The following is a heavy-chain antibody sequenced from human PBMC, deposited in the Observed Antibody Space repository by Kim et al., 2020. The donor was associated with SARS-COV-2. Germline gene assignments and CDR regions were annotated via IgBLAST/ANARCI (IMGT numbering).Heavy chain of an antibody. CDR2: ISGSGGST. CDR3: AKDFGLGGGDY. CDR1: GFTFSSYA. Sequence: GGSLRLSCAASGFTFSSYAMSWVRQAPGKGLEWVSAISGSGGSTYYADAVKGRFTISRDNSKNTLYLQVNSLRAEDTAVDYCAKDFGLGGGDYWGRGTLVTVSS. V-gene: IGHV3-23*01. D-gene: IGHD3-3*01. J-gene: IGHJ4*02.